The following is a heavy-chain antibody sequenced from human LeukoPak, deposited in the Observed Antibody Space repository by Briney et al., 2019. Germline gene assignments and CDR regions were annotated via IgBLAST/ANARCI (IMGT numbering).Heavy chain of an antibody. CDR1: GYTFTGYD. Sequence: ASVKVTCKASGYTFTGYDINWVRQATGQGLEWMGWMNPNSGNTGYAQKFQGRVTMTRNTSISTAYMELSSLRSEDTAVYYCARVRIGPDAFDIWGQGTMVTVSS. J-gene: IGHJ3*02. CDR2: MNPNSGNT. V-gene: IGHV1-8*01. D-gene: IGHD1-14*01. CDR3: ARVRIGPDAFDI.